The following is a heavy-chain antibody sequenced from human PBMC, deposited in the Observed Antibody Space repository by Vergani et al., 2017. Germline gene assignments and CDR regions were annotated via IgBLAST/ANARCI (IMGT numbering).Heavy chain of an antibody. Sequence: QVQLQQWGAGLLKPSETLSLTCAVYGGSFSGYYWSWIRQPPWKGLEWIGEINHSGSTNYNPSLKSRVTISVDTSKNQFSLKLSSVTAADTAVYYCARGPSGYSYGYWFDPWGQGTLVTVSS. CDR3: ARGPSGYSYGYWFDP. CDR1: GGSFSGYY. J-gene: IGHJ5*02. D-gene: IGHD5-18*01. V-gene: IGHV4-34*01. CDR2: INHSGST.